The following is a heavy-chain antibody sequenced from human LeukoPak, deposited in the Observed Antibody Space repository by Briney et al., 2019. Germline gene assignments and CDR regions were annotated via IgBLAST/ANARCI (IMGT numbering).Heavy chain of an antibody. CDR2: INPNSGDT. V-gene: IGHV1-2*02. Sequence: ASVKVSCKASGYTFTGYYIHWVRQAPGQGLDWMGYINPNSGDTKYAQNFQGRVTMTRDTSISTAYMELSRLKSDHPALYSCARGPNYYGSGRSWFDPWGQGTLVTVSS. CDR3: ARGPNYYGSGRSWFDP. J-gene: IGHJ5*02. CDR1: GYTFTGYY. D-gene: IGHD3-10*01.